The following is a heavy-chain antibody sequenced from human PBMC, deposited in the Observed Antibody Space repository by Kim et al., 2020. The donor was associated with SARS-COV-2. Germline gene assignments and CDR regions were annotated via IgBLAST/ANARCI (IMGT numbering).Heavy chain of an antibody. CDR3: ARSRRGYDAFDI. D-gene: IGHD3-3*01. Sequence: YADSVKGRFTISRDNAKNTLYLQRNSLRAEDTAVYYCARSRRGYDAFDIWGQGTMVTVSS. J-gene: IGHJ3*02. V-gene: IGHV3-74*01.